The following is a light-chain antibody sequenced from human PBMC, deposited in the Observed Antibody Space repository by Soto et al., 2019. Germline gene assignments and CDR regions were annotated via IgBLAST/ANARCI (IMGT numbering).Light chain of an antibody. CDR1: QSISSSY. Sequence: VMTQSPATLSVSPGERATLSCRASQSISSSYLAWYQQKPGLAPRLLIYDASSRATGIPDRFSGSGSGTDFTLTISRLEPEDFAVYYCQQYGSSPWTFGQGTKVDIK. CDR2: DAS. V-gene: IGKV3D-20*01. CDR3: QQYGSSPWT. J-gene: IGKJ1*01.